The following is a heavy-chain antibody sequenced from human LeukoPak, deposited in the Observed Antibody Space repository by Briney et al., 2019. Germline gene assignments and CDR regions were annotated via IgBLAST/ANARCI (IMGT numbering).Heavy chain of an antibody. J-gene: IGHJ4*02. CDR3: ARDYYFDY. CDR1: GSTFSSYA. Sequence: GGSLRLSCAASGSTFSSYAMSWVRQAPGKGLEWVSGIGGSGGTTYYADSVKGRFTISRDNAKNSLYLQMNSLRAEDTAVYYCARDYYFDYWGQGTLVTVSS. CDR2: IGGSGGTT. V-gene: IGHV3-23*01.